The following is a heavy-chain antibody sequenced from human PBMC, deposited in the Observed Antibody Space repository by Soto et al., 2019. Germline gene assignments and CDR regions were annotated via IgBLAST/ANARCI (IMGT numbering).Heavy chain of an antibody. CDR3: ARAGVVEAIQVGYFQH. CDR2: IWYDGSTK. D-gene: IGHD2-2*01. Sequence: QVQLVESGGGVVQPGRSLRLSCAASGFSFSSYGMHWVRQSQGKGLEWVAVIWYDGSTKLYGESVKGRFTISRDNSKDMLYLEMDSLRAEDTAVYYCARAGVVEAIQVGYFQHWGQGTLVIVSS. V-gene: IGHV3-33*01. J-gene: IGHJ1*01. CDR1: GFSFSSYG.